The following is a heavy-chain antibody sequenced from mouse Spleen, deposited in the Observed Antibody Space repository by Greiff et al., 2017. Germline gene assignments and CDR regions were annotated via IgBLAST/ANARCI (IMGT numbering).Heavy chain of an antibody. V-gene: IGHV14-4*01. CDR3: TTDGNYVPFDY. CDR1: GFNIKDDY. J-gene: IGHJ2*01. CDR2: IDPENGDT. D-gene: IGHD2-1*01. Sequence: VQLKESGAELVRPGASVKLSCTASGFNIKDDYMHWVKQRPEQGLEWIGWIDPENGDTEYASKFQGKATITADTSSNTAYLQLSSLTSEDTAVYYCTTDGNYVPFDYWGQGTTLTVSS.